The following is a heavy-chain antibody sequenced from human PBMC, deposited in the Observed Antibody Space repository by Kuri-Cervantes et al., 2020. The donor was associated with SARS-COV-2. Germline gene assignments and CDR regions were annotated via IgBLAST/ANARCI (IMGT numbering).Heavy chain of an antibody. CDR3: ARDEVAAEGWADFDY. D-gene: IGHD6-13*01. V-gene: IGHV1-46*01. CDR2: INPYDGWT. CDR1: GYTFTSYY. J-gene: IGHJ4*02. Sequence: ASVKVSCNTSGYTFTSYYIHWVRQAPGQGLEWMGIINPYDGWTKYAQKFQGRVTVTSDTSTTTVYMEVTSLTSENTAMYFCARDEVAAEGWADFDYWGQGTLVTVSS.